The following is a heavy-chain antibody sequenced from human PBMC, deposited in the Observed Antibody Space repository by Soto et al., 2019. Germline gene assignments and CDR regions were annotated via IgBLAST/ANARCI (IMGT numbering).Heavy chain of an antibody. D-gene: IGHD4-17*01. CDR3: ATGFYGDSSYYYYGMDV. CDR1: GYTLTELS. CDR2: FDPEDGET. V-gene: IGHV1-24*01. J-gene: IGHJ6*02. Sequence: QVQLVQSGAEVKKPGASVKVSCKVSGYTLTELSMHWVRQAPGKGLEWMGGFDPEDGETIYAQKFQGGVTMTEDTSTDTGYMELSSLRSEDTAVYYCATGFYGDSSYYYYGMDVWGQGTTVTVSS.